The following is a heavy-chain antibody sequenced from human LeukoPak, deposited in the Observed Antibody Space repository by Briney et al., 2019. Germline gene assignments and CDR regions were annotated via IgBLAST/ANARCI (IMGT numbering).Heavy chain of an antibody. V-gene: IGHV4-4*08. J-gene: IGHJ3*02. CDR3: ARPSSTADGRAFDI. D-gene: IGHD2-21*02. CDR2: IYTSGST. Sequence: PSETLSLTCTVSGGSISSYYWSWIRQPPGKGLEWIGRIYTSGSTNYNPSLKSRVTISVDTSKNQFSLKLSSVTAADTAVYYCARPSSTADGRAFDIWGQGTMVTVSS. CDR1: GGSISSYY.